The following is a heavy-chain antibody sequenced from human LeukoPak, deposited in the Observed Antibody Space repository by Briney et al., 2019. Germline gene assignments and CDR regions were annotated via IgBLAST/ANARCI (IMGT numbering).Heavy chain of an antibody. Sequence: GGSLRLSCAASGFTFSIYWMSWVRQAPGKGLEWVANINRDGSKNYYVDSVKGRFTISRDNAKNSLYLQMNSLRAEDAAVYYCVREICGLDYWGQGTLVTVSA. CDR1: GFTFSIYW. J-gene: IGHJ4*02. V-gene: IGHV3-7*01. CDR3: VREICGLDY. CDR2: INRDGSKN.